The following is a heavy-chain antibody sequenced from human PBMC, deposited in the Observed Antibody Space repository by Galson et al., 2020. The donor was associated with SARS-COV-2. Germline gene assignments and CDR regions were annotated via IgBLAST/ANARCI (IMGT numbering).Heavy chain of an antibody. V-gene: IGHV4-39*01. J-gene: IGHJ4*02. CDR1: GGSISSSSYY. Sequence: SETLSLTCTVSGGSISSSSYYWSWIRQPPGKGLDWIGTVYYSGNTYYNPSLKSRVTISVVTSKNQFSLKLSSVTAAETAVYYCARASTYYFDYWGQGTLVTVSS. CDR2: VYYSGNT. CDR3: ARASTYYFDY.